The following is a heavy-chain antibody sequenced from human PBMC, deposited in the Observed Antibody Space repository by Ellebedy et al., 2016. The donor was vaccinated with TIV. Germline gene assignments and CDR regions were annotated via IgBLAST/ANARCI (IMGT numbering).Heavy chain of an antibody. CDR3: ARTFFDWSNWYNDYYYGMDV. J-gene: IGHJ6*02. CDR1: RGPFSGYY. V-gene: IGHV4-34*01. Sequence: SETLSLTCAVYRGPFSGYYWSWIRQPPGKGLEWIGEINHSGSANYSPSLKSRVTISLDTSKKQFSLRLSSVTAADTAVYYCARTFFDWSNWYNDYYYGMDVWGQGTTVTVSS. CDR2: INHSGSA. D-gene: IGHD1/OR15-1a*01.